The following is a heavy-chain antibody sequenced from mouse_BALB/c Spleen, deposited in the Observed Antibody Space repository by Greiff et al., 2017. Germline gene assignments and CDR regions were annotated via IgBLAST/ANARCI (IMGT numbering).Heavy chain of an antibody. Sequence: VQLQESGAELARPGASVKLSCKASGYTFTDYYINWVKQRTGQGLEWIGEIYPGSGNTYYNEKFKGKATLTADKSSSTAYMQLSSLTSEDSAVYFCARGGDGYPAWFAYWGQGTLVTVSA. CDR1: GYTFTDYY. CDR2: IYPGSGNT. J-gene: IGHJ3*01. CDR3: ARGGDGYPAWFAY. D-gene: IGHD2-3*01. V-gene: IGHV1-77*01.